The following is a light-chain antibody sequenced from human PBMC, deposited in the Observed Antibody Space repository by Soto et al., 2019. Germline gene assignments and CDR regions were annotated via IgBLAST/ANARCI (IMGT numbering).Light chain of an antibody. V-gene: IGKV3-15*01. CDR1: QSVSSN. CDR2: GAS. J-gene: IGKJ1*01. CDR3: QQYNGWPRT. Sequence: EIVMTQSPATLSVSPGERGTLSCRASQSVSSNLAWYQQKPGQAPRLLIYGASTRATGIPARFSGSGSGTEFTLTISSLQSEDFAVYYCQQYNGWPRTFGQGTKAEIK.